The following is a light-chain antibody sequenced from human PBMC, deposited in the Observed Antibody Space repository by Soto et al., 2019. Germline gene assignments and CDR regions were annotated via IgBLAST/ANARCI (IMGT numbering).Light chain of an antibody. CDR1: QSVGSY. CDR3: QHADNWPLT. CDR2: AAS. J-gene: IGKJ4*01. Sequence: IVLTQSPATLSLSPGERATLSCRASQSVGSYLGWYQHKPGQAPRLLIYAASNRATGIPARFTGSGSGTDFTLTISSLEAEDIAVYYCQHADNWPLTFGGGTKVEIK. V-gene: IGKV3-11*01.